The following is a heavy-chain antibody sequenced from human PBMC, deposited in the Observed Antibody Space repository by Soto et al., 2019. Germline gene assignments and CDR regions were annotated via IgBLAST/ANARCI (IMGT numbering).Heavy chain of an antibody. CDR1: GVTFSSYS. D-gene: IGHD6-13*01. J-gene: IGHJ6*02. Sequence: KPGGSLRLSCSASGVTFSSYSMNWVRQAPGKGLEWVSSISSSSSYIYYADSVKGRFTISRDNAKNSLYLQMNSLRAEDTAVYYCARDVLGSSWPSDYYYYYGMDVWGQGTTVTSP. CDR2: ISSSSSYI. CDR3: ARDVLGSSWPSDYYYYYGMDV. V-gene: IGHV3-21*01.